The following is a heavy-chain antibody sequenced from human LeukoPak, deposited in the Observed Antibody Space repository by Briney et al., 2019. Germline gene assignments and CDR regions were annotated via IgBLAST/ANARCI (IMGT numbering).Heavy chain of an antibody. D-gene: IGHD6-19*01. Sequence: PGGSLRLSCAASGFTFSSYAMSWVRQAPGKGLEWVSAISGSGGITYYADSVKGRFTISRDNSKNTLYLQMNSLRAEDTAVYYCAKDFGIAVAGGPFDYWGQGTLVTVSS. CDR2: ISGSGGIT. CDR1: GFTFSSYA. CDR3: AKDFGIAVAGGPFDY. V-gene: IGHV3-23*01. J-gene: IGHJ4*02.